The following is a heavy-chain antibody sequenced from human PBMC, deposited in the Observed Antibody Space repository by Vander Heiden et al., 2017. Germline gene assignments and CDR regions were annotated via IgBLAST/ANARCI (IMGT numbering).Heavy chain of an antibody. V-gene: IGHV3-33*01. Sequence: QVQLAESGGGVVQPGRSVRLSCAASGFTFIKYGMHWVRQAPGKGLEWVAVIWHDGSRTSYSDSVKGRFTISRDNSKNTVYLQMNSLRDEDTAVYYCARGNPPSTPVEYWGQGTLVTVSS. J-gene: IGHJ4*02. CDR2: IWHDGSRT. CDR3: ARGNPPSTPVEY. CDR1: GFTFIKYG. D-gene: IGHD3-3*01.